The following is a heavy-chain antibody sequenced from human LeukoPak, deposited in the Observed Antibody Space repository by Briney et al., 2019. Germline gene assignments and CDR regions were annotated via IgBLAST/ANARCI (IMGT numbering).Heavy chain of an antibody. Sequence: ASVKVSCKASEYTFISYAMNWVRQAPGQGLEWMGWINTETGNPTYAQGFTGQFVFSVDTSVNTAYLQISSLRTEDTAVYYCARGGYYGGSGTYGFFDYWGQGSLVTVSS. V-gene: IGHV7-4-1*02. CDR1: EYTFISYA. CDR2: INTETGNP. D-gene: IGHD3-10*01. J-gene: IGHJ4*02. CDR3: ARGGYYGGSGTYGFFDY.